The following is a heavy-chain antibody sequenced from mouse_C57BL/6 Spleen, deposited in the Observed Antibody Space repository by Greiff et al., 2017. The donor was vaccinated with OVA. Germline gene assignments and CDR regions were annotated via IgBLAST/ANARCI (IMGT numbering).Heavy chain of an antibody. D-gene: IGHD2-5*01. Sequence: VQLQQSGPELVKPGASVKISCKASGYTFTDYYMNWVKQSHGKSLEWIGDINPNNGGTSYNQKFKGKATLTVDKSSSTAYMELRSLTSEDSAVYYCAREVYYSNHGDYWGQGTTLTVSS. CDR3: AREVYYSNHGDY. J-gene: IGHJ2*01. V-gene: IGHV1-26*01. CDR1: GYTFTDYY. CDR2: INPNNGGT.